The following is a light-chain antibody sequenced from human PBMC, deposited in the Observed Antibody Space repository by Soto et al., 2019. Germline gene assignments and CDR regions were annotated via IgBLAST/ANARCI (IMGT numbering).Light chain of an antibody. Sequence: DIQMTQFPSSLSASVGDRVTITCRASQSISTYLNWYQQKPGKAPKLLIYAASTLQSEVPSRFSGSGSGTDFTLTISSLQPEYFTSYYCQHSYSTPYTFGQGTKLEIK. CDR2: AAS. CDR1: QSISTY. J-gene: IGKJ2*01. V-gene: IGKV1-39*01. CDR3: QHSYSTPYT.